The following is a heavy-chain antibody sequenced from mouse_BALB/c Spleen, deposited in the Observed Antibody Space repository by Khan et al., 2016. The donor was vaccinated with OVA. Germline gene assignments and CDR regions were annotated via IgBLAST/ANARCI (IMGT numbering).Heavy chain of an antibody. J-gene: IGHJ3*01. V-gene: IGHV2-2*03. CDR2: IWGGGST. Sequence: QAQLKVSGPGLVQPSQSLAITCTVSGFSLTSYGVHWVRQCPGKGLEWLGVIWGGGSTDYNKVNKTRLNIAKDTSKNQVFFKMNSLQSNDTAIYYCARNYVYDDGLTYWGHGTMVTVSA. D-gene: IGHD2-2*01. CDR3: ARNYVYDDGLTY. CDR1: GFSLTSYG.